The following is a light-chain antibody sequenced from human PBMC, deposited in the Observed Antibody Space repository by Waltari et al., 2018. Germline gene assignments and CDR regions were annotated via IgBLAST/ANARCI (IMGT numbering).Light chain of an antibody. CDR2: DTY. CDR3: HQCAHSPRT. CDR1: ETVTNNY. V-gene: IGKV3-20*01. Sequence: EIVLTQSPGTLSLSPGERATLSCRASETVTNNYLAWFQQKPGKTPSHLIYDTYFRATGVPDRFSGSGSGTDFTLTISRLEPEDFAVYYCHQCAHSPRTFGQGTRVEIK. J-gene: IGKJ1*01.